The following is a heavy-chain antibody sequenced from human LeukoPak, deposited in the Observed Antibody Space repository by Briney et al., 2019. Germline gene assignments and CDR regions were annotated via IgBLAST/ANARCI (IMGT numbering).Heavy chain of an antibody. CDR2: IYYSGST. J-gene: IGHJ4*02. CDR1: GDSISSYN. D-gene: IGHD5-18*01. Sequence: NPSETLSLTCTVSGDSISSYNWSWIRQPPGEGLEWIGFIYYSGSTNQNPSLKSRVTMSVDTSKNQFFLRLSSVTAADTAVYYCASSSDMVTHSFDYWGQGTLVTVSS. V-gene: IGHV4-59*12. CDR3: ASSSDMVTHSFDY.